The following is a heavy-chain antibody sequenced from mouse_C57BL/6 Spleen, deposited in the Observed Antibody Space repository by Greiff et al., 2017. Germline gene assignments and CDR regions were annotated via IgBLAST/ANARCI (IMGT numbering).Heavy chain of an antibody. CDR2: ISSGSSTI. CDR3: AGYDGYYSYAMDY. V-gene: IGHV5-17*01. J-gene: IGHJ4*01. CDR1: GFTFSDYG. Sequence: EVKLQESGGGLVKPGGSLKLSCAASGFTFSDYGMHWVRQAPEKGLEWVAYISSGSSTIYYADTVKGRFTISRDNAKNTLFLQMTSLRSEDTAMYYCAGYDGYYSYAMDYWGQGTSVTVSS. D-gene: IGHD2-3*01.